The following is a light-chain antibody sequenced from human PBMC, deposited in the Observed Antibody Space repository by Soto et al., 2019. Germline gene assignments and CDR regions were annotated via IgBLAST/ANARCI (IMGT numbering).Light chain of an antibody. CDR3: QQYGSSGT. CDR1: QSVSTN. Sequence: EAVMTQSPATLSVAPGERATLSCRASQSVSTNLAWYQQKPGQAPRLLTYGAFTRATGIPARFSGSGSGTDFTLTISRLEPEDFAVYYCQQYGSSGTFGQGTKVDIK. CDR2: GAF. J-gene: IGKJ1*01. V-gene: IGKV3-15*01.